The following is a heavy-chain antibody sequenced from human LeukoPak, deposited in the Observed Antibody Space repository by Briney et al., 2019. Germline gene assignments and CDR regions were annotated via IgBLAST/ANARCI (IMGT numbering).Heavy chain of an antibody. CDR1: GFTFSSYS. CDR2: ISSSSSYI. V-gene: IGHV3-21*04. D-gene: IGHD1-1*01. Sequence: GGSLRLSCAASGFTFSSYSMNWVRQAPGKGLEWVSSISSSSSYIYCADSVKGRFTISRDNSKNTLFLQMNSLRGEDTAVYYCAKDRPGTTGRDWLDPWGQGTLVTVS. J-gene: IGHJ5*02. CDR3: AKDRPGTTGRDWLDP.